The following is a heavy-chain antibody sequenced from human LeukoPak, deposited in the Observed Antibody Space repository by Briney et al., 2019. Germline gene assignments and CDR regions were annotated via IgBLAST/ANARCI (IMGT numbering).Heavy chain of an antibody. J-gene: IGHJ4*02. CDR3: ARSSGSYLIFDY. Sequence: GGSLRLSCAASGFTFSSYAMSWVRQAPGKGLEWVSAISGSGGSTYYADSVKGRFTISRDNSKNTLYLQMNSLRAEDTAVYYCARSSGSYLIFDYWGQGTLVTVSS. CDR1: GFTFSSYA. CDR2: ISGSGGST. V-gene: IGHV3-23*01. D-gene: IGHD1-26*01.